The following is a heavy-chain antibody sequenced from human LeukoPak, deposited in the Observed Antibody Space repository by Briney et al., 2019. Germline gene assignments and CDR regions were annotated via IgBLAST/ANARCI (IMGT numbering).Heavy chain of an antibody. CDR1: VFTFSSFA. CDR3: TKGPYLTTVASFFDP. CDR2: ISGDSDYT. V-gene: IGHV3-23*01. Sequence: GGSLRLSCAASVFTFSSFAMSWVRQAPGKGLQWVSSISGDSDYTYHADSVKGRFTISRDNSKNTMYLQMTSLRPDDTALYYCTKGPYLTTVASFFDPWGQGTLVTVSS. J-gene: IGHJ5*02. D-gene: IGHD4-23*01.